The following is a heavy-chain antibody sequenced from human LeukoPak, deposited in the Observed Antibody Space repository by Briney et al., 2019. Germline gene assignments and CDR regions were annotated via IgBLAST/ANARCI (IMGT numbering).Heavy chain of an antibody. D-gene: IGHD3-10*01. CDR1: GFTFSDSN. Sequence: PGGSLRLSCAASGFTFSDSNIYWVRQASGKGLEWLGHIRNKANTYATAVAASVKGRFTIARDDSKNTAYLQMNSLKSEDTAVYYCSGWDGSYEYWGQGTLVTVSS. V-gene: IGHV3-73*01. J-gene: IGHJ4*02. CDR2: IRNKANTYAT. CDR3: SGWDGSYEY.